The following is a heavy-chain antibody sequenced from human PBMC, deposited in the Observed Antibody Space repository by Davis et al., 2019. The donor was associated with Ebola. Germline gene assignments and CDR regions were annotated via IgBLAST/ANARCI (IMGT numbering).Heavy chain of an antibody. CDR2: ISAYNGNT. D-gene: IGHD2-2*01. V-gene: IGHV1-18*01. CDR1: GYTFTSYG. Sequence: ASVKVSCKASGYTFTSYGISWVRQAPGQGLEWMGWISAYNGNTNYAQKLQGRVTMTTDTSTSTAYMELRSLRSDDTAVYYCARGTKIVVVPGAMNRPYNWFDPWGQGTLVTVSS. CDR3: ARGTKIVVVPGAMNRPYNWFDP. J-gene: IGHJ5*02.